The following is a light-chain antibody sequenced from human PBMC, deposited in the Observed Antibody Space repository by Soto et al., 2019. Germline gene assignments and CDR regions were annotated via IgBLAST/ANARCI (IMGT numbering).Light chain of an antibody. J-gene: IGKJ1*01. Sequence: EIVLTQSPATLSVSPGERATLSCRASQSVNSNYLAWYQQKPGQAPRLLIYGISKRATDIPDRFSGSGSGTEFTPTISSLQPEDFATYYCQQHGQWPITFGQGTKVDIK. CDR2: GIS. V-gene: IGKV3-20*01. CDR1: QSVNSNY. CDR3: QQHGQWPIT.